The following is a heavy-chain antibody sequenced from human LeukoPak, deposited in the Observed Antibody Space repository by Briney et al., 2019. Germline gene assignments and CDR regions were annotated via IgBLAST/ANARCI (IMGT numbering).Heavy chain of an antibody. D-gene: IGHD3-3*01. Sequence: GGSLRLSCAASGFTFSSYSMNWVRQAPGKGLEWVSSISSSSSYIYYADSVKGRFTISRDNAKNSLYLQMNSLRAEGTAVYYCARGIGITIFGVVPDYWGQGTLVTVSS. CDR3: ARGIGITIFGVVPDY. CDR2: ISSSSSYI. CDR1: GFTFSSYS. J-gene: IGHJ4*02. V-gene: IGHV3-21*01.